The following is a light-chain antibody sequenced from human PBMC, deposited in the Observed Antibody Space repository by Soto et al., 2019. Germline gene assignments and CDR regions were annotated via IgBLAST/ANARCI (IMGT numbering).Light chain of an antibody. Sequence: QSALTQPASVSGSPGQSITISCTGTSSDVGAYNYVSWYQHHPGKAPKLMIYEVSNRPSGVSNRFSGSKSGNTASLTISGLQAEDEADYYCSSYTGSSTLLFGGGTKLTVL. CDR2: EVS. V-gene: IGLV2-14*01. J-gene: IGLJ2*01. CDR1: SSDVGAYNY. CDR3: SSYTGSSTLL.